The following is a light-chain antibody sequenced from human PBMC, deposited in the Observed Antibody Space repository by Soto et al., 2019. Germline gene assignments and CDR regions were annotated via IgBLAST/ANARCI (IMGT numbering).Light chain of an antibody. CDR2: GAS. CDR3: QQYGSSPPKLT. Sequence: EIVLTQSPGTLSLSPGERATLSCRASQSVSSSYLAWYQQKPGQAPRLLIYGASSRATGIPDRFSGSGSGTAFTLTISRLEPEDFAVYYCQQYGSSPPKLTFGGGTKVEIK. V-gene: IGKV3-20*01. J-gene: IGKJ4*01. CDR1: QSVSSSY.